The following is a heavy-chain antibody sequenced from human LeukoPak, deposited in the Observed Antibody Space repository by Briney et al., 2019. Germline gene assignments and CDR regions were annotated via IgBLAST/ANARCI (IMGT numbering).Heavy chain of an antibody. Sequence: GASMKVSCKASGYTFTSDDINMVRQAKGPGLDWMGGINPNRGNTGYAQKFQGRVTMTRNTSISKAYMELSSLRSEDTAVYYCARATQKRPSLYSSGWYWFDPWGQGTLVTVSS. CDR3: ARATQKRPSLYSSGWYWFDP. D-gene: IGHD6-19*01. J-gene: IGHJ5*02. CDR2: INPNRGNT. V-gene: IGHV1-8*01. CDR1: GYTFTSDD.